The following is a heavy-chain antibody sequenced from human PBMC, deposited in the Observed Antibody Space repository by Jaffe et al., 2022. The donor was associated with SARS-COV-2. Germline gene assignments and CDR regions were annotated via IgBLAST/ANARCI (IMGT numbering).Heavy chain of an antibody. J-gene: IGHJ5*02. V-gene: IGHV1-8*01. Sequence: QVQLVQSGAEVKKPGASVKVSCKASGYTFTSYDINWVRQATGQGLEWMGWMNPNSGNTGYAQKFQGRVTMTRNTSISTAYMELSSLRSEDTAVYYCARGEWEPGSYYGYWFDPWGQGTLVTVSS. CDR3: ARGEWEPGSYYGYWFDP. D-gene: IGHD1-26*01. CDR1: GYTFTSYD. CDR2: MNPNSGNT.